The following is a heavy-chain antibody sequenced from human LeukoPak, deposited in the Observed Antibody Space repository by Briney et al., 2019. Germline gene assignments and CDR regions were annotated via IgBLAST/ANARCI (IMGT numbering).Heavy chain of an antibody. CDR3: ARDIGIFHYYGMDV. D-gene: IGHD2-15*01. V-gene: IGHV3-48*03. CDR2: ISSSGSTI. J-gene: IGHJ6*04. CDR1: GFTFSSYE. Sequence: GSLRLSCAASGFTFSSYEMNWVRQAPGKGLEWVSYISSSGSTIYYADSVKGRFTISRDNAKNSLYLQMNSLRAEDTAVYYCARDIGIFHYYGMDVWGKGTTVTVSS.